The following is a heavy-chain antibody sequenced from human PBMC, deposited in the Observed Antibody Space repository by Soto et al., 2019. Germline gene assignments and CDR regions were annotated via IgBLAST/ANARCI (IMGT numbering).Heavy chain of an antibody. D-gene: IGHD6-13*01. Sequence: EVQLVESGGGLVRPGGSLRLSCVASGFSFSRSNMNWVRQAPGKGLEWVSSITYSSNNIYYADSLKGRFTICRDNAKNSVYLQMKSLRAEDTAVYYCAKDSSGWYRPDGDAFDIWGQGTTVTVSS. V-gene: IGHV3-21*01. J-gene: IGHJ3*02. CDR2: ITYSSNNI. CDR3: AKDSSGWYRPDGDAFDI. CDR1: GFSFSRSN.